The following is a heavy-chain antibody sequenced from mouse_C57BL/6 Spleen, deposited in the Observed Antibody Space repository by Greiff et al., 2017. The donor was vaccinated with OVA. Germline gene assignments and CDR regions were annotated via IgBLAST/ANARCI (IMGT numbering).Heavy chain of an antibody. D-gene: IGHD2-1*01. J-gene: IGHJ4*01. CDR1: GFTFTDYY. CDR2: IRNKANGYTT. Sequence: EVQGVESGGGLVQPGGSLSLSCAASGFTFTDYYMSWVRQPPGKALEWLGFIRNKANGYTTEYSASVKGRFTISRDNSQSILYLQMNALRAEDSATYYCASRYGNYVGYAMDYWGQGTSVTVSS. CDR3: ASRYGNYVGYAMDY. V-gene: IGHV7-3*01.